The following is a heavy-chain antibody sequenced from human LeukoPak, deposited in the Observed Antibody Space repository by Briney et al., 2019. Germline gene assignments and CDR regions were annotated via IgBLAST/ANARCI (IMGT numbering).Heavy chain of an antibody. CDR1: GGSISSYY. D-gene: IGHD3-22*01. CDR3: ARDSTYYYDSSGYYSDAFDI. Sequence: SETLSLTCTVSGGSISSYYWSWIRQPPGKGLEWIGYIYYSGSTNYNPSLKSRVTISVDTSKNQFSLKLSSVTAADTAVYYCARDSTYYYDSSGYYSDAFDIWGQGTMVTVSS. J-gene: IGHJ3*02. V-gene: IGHV4-59*01. CDR2: IYYSGST.